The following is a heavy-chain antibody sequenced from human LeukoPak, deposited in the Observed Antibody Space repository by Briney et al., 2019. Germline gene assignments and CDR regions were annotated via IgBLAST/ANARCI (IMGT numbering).Heavy chain of an antibody. CDR1: GFIFSSYS. CDR2: ISSSSRTI. J-gene: IGHJ4*02. CDR3: ARDFHVRNYDIGGYSY. D-gene: IGHD3-22*01. Sequence: GGSLRLSCATSGFIFSSYSMNWVRQAPGKGLEWVSYISSSSRTIYYADSAKGRFTISRDNAKNSLYLQMNSLRAEDTAVYYCARDFHVRNYDIGGYSYWGQRTLVTVSS. V-gene: IGHV3-48*01.